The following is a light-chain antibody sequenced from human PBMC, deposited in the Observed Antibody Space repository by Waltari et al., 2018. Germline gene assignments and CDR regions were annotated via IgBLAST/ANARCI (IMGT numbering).Light chain of an antibody. CDR2: GAS. V-gene: IGKV3-20*01. CDR1: HGVSRA. CDR3: QHYVSLPVT. Sequence: EIVFTQSSGTLSLSPGERATLSGRASHGVSRALAWYQQNAGQAPRLLIYGASNRATSIPDRCSGSWSRTDFSLIISRLEAEDFVVYYCQHYVSLPVTFGQGTKVEIK. J-gene: IGKJ2*01.